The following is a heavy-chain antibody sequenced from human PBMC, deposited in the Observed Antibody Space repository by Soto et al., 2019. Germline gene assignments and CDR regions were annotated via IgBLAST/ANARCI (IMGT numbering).Heavy chain of an antibody. Sequence: PSETLDLTSSVSGCSIRSSNVWGWVRPPPGKGLEWIGEIYHSGSTNYNPSLKSRVTISVDKSKNQFSLKLSSVTAADTAVYYCARDLGRKYSSSSYYFDYWGQGTLVTVSS. CDR2: IYHSGST. D-gene: IGHD6-13*01. CDR1: GCSIRSSNV. CDR3: ARDLGRKYSSSSYYFDY. J-gene: IGHJ4*02. V-gene: IGHV4-4*02.